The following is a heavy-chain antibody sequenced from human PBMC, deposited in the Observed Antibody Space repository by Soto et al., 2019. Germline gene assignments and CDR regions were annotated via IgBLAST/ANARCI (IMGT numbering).Heavy chain of an antibody. Sequence: QVQLVQSGAEVKKPGSSVKVSCKAFGGTFSSYAINWIRQAPGQGLEWMGGIIPIFGTTTYAPRFQARVTITADESTSTAYMELSSLRSEDPALYYCARDGGAATFDYWGQGTLVTVSS. V-gene: IGHV1-69*12. J-gene: IGHJ4*02. D-gene: IGHD1-26*01. CDR2: IIPIFGTT. CDR1: GGTFSSYA. CDR3: ARDGGAATFDY.